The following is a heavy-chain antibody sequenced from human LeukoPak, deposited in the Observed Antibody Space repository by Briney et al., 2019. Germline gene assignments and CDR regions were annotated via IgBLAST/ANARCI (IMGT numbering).Heavy chain of an antibody. CDR3: AKDQPEDLEYYYDSSGYSDFDY. Sequence: GGSLRLSCAASGFTFSSYAMSWVRQAPGKGLEWFSAISGSGGSTYYADSVKGRFTISRDNSKNTLYLQMNSLRAEDTAVYYWAKDQPEDLEYYYDSSGYSDFDYWGQGTLVTVSS. CDR2: ISGSGGST. V-gene: IGHV3-23*01. D-gene: IGHD3-22*01. CDR1: GFTFSSYA. J-gene: IGHJ4*02.